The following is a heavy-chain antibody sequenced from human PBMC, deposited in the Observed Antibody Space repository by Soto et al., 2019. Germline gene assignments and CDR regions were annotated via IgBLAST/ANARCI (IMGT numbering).Heavy chain of an antibody. J-gene: IGHJ4*02. D-gene: IGHD2-2*01. CDR2: ISSSSSTI. V-gene: IGHV3-48*02. CDR1: GFTFSSYS. Sequence: GGSLRLSCAASGFTFSSYSMNWVRQAPGKGLEWVSYISSSSSTIYYADSVKGRFTISRDNAKNSLYLQMNSLRDEDTAVYYCARDMYEIVVPAAIDYWGQGTLVTVSS. CDR3: ARDMYEIVVPAAIDY.